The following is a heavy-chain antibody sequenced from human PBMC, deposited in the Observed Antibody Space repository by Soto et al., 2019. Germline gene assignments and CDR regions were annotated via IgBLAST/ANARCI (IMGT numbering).Heavy chain of an antibody. J-gene: IGHJ4*02. Sequence: GGSLRLSCAASGFTFSSYGMHWVRQAPGKGLEWVAVISYDGSNKYYADSVKGRFTISRDNSKNTLYLQMNSLRAEDTAVYYCANLYGGELLDYWGQGTLVTVSS. CDR2: ISYDGSNK. CDR1: GFTFSSYG. V-gene: IGHV3-30*18. D-gene: IGHD1-26*01. CDR3: ANLYGGELLDY.